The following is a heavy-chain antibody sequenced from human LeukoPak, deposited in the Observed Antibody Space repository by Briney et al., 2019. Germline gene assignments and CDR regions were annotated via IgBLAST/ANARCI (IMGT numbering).Heavy chain of an antibody. J-gene: IGHJ4*02. Sequence: GASVKVSCKASGYTFTGYFIHWVRQAPGQGLEWMGWMNPNSGGSNYAQKFQGRVTLTGDTSISTAYLELTSLRFDDTAIYYCAREIWSGTIGGYFDSWGQGTLVTVSS. V-gene: IGHV1-2*02. CDR3: AREIWSGTIGGYFDS. CDR2: MNPNSGGS. CDR1: GYTFTGYF. D-gene: IGHD1-7*01.